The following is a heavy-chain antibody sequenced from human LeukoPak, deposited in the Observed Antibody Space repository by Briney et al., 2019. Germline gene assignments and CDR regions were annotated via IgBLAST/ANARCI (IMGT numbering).Heavy chain of an antibody. CDR2: IAHHGNNK. J-gene: IGHJ4*02. Sequence: GGSLRLSCGAGGFTFSSSAMHWVRQGPGKGLEWVAYIAHHGNNKYYADSVKGRFTISRDNSKGSLYLQMNSLRADDTAVYYCAKDGSWSCTDWGQGTLVRVSS. CDR1: GFTFSSSA. V-gene: IGHV3-30*02. D-gene: IGHD2-8*02. CDR3: AKDGSWSCTD.